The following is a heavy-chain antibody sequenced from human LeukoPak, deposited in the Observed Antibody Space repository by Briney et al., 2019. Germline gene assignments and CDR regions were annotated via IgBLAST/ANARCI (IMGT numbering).Heavy chain of an antibody. CDR1: GYSISSGYY. V-gene: IGHV4-38-2*02. CDR3: ARSLNYYDSSGYCDY. CDR2: IYHSGST. J-gene: IGHJ4*02. Sequence: PSETLSLTCTVSGYSISSGYYWGWIRQPPGKGLEWIGSIYHSGSTYYNPSLKSRVTISVDTSKNQVSLKLRSVTAADTAVYYCARSLNYYDSSGYCDYWGQGTLVTVSS. D-gene: IGHD3-22*01.